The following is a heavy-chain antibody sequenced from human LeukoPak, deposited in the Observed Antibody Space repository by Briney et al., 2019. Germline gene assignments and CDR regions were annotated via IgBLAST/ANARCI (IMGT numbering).Heavy chain of an antibody. CDR1: GGSMSSSSYY. V-gene: IGHV4-39*01. J-gene: IGHJ6*02. D-gene: IGHD2-2*01. CDR3: ARPTAEYLYGMDV. Sequence: KPSETLSLTCTVSGGSMSSSSYYWGWIRQPPGKGLEWIGSVYYSGSTYYNPSLKSRVTISVDTSKNQFSLKLSSVTAADTAVYYCARPTAEYLYGMDVWGQGTTVTVSS. CDR2: VYYSGST.